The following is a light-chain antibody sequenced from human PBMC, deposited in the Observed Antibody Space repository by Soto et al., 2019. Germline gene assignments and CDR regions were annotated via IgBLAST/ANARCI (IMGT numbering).Light chain of an antibody. V-gene: IGKV1-12*01. CDR2: AAS. Sequence: DIQMTQSPSSVSASVGDRVTITCRSSQGISSRLAWYQQKPGKAPNLLIYAASSLQSGVPSRFSGSGSETDFTLTIGSLQPEDFATYYCQQSNSFPLTFGGGTKVEIK. CDR3: QQSNSFPLT. J-gene: IGKJ4*01. CDR1: QGISSR.